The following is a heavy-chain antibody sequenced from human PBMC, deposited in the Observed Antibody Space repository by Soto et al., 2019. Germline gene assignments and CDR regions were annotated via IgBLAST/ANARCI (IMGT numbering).Heavy chain of an antibody. J-gene: IGHJ4*02. CDR1: GFTVSSNY. V-gene: IGHV3-66*01. Sequence: EVQLVESGGGLVQPGESLTLSCAASGFTVSSNYMSWVRQAPGKGLEWGSVIYTGGSTYYADSVKGRFTIYRDNSKNTLYLQMDSLRDEDTAVYYCARNSYLDCWGQGTLVTVSS. CDR2: IYTGGST. CDR3: ARNSYLDC. D-gene: IGHD3-16*02.